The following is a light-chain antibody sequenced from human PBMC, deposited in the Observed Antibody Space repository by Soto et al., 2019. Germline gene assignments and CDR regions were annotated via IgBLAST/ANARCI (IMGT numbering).Light chain of an antibody. CDR1: QALSND. V-gene: IGKV1-9*01. Sequence: DIQLTQSPSVLSASVGDTVTITCRASQALSNDLAWYQQKPGKAPDLLIYSASTLQSGVPSRFSGSGSETEFSLTIRALHPEDFATHYCQQFSRYPLTFGGGTKVDIK. CDR2: SAS. CDR3: QQFSRYPLT. J-gene: IGKJ4*01.